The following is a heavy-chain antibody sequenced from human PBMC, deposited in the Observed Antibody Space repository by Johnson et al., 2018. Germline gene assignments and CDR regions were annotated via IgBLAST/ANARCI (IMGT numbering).Heavy chain of an antibody. CDR1: GFSFSNYV. V-gene: IGHV3-30*03. J-gene: IGHJ1*01. CDR2: TSNDEGIK. D-gene: IGHD3-10*01. Sequence: QVQLVESGGGVVQPGRSLRLSCSASGFSFSNYVMHLVRQAPGKGLEWVAVTSNDEGIKYYVDSVKGRFTISRDNSKGTLYLQINSLRAEDTAVYYCATGAISGVIYREFFQHWGQGTLVTVAS. CDR3: ATGAISGVIYREFFQH.